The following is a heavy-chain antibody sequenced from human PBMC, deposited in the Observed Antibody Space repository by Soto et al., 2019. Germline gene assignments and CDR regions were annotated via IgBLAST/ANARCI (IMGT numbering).Heavy chain of an antibody. Sequence: PGGSLRLSCAGSGFIFSDYYMSWIRQVPGKGLEWISYISGSGGSTYYADSVKGRFTISRDNSKNTLYLQMNSLRAEDTAVYYCAKDGTYYYDSSGTYWGQGTLVTVSS. D-gene: IGHD3-22*01. CDR2: ISGSGGST. J-gene: IGHJ4*02. CDR3: AKDGTYYYDSSGTY. V-gene: IGHV3-23*01. CDR1: GFIFSDYY.